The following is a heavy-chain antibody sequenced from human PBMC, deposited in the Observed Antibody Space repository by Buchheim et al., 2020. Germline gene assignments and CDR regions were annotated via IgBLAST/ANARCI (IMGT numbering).Heavy chain of an antibody. CDR3: ACLLGDLSLYQDF. CDR1: GGTLKNQN. CDR2: IISFSGAT. Sequence: QVQLVQSGAEVRKPGSSVKVSCKASGGTLKNQNISWVRQAPGQGLEWMGRIISFSGATDYAKTFEGRLTITADTSSNTAYMELRSLKLDDTAIYFCACLLGDLSLYQDFWGQGT. D-gene: IGHD3-16*01. V-gene: IGHV1-69*08. J-gene: IGHJ4*02.